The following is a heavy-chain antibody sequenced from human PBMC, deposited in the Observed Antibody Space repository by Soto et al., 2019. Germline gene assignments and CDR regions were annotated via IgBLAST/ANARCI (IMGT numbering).Heavy chain of an antibody. Sequence: SVKVSCKASGGTFSSYTISWVRQAPGQGLEWMGRIIPILGIANYAQKFQGRVTITADKSTSTAYMELSSLRSEDTAVYYCAREVGHGGDYYYGMDVWGQGTTVTVSS. CDR3: AREVGHGGDYYYGMDV. CDR1: GGTFSSYT. D-gene: IGHD1-26*01. J-gene: IGHJ6*02. V-gene: IGHV1-69*04. CDR2: IIPILGIA.